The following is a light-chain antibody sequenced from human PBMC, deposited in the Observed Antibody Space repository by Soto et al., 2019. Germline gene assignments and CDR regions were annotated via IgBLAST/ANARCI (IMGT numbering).Light chain of an antibody. V-gene: IGKV1-5*03. J-gene: IGKJ3*01. Sequence: DIQMTQSPSTLSASVGDRVTITCRASQSIKNWLAWYQQKPGEAPKLLIYKASTLESGVPSRFSGSGSGTGFTLTISCLQPDDVATYYCQQYNSYSQFTFGPGTKVDIK. CDR3: QQYNSYSQFT. CDR1: QSIKNW. CDR2: KAS.